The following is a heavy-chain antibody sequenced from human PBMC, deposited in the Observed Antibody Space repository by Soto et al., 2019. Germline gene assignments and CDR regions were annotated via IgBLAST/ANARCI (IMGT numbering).Heavy chain of an antibody. CDR1: GFTFSYYS. V-gene: IGHV3-48*02. CDR2: ISTSGSPI. Sequence: GGSLRLSCAASGFTFSYYSLNWVRQAPGKGLEWISYISTSGSPIYYVDSVKGRFTISRDNAKDSLYLQMNSLRDEDTAVYYCIRGRRYYDRGGVLDIWGQGTMVTVSS. CDR3: IRGRRYYDRGGVLDI. J-gene: IGHJ3*02. D-gene: IGHD3-22*01.